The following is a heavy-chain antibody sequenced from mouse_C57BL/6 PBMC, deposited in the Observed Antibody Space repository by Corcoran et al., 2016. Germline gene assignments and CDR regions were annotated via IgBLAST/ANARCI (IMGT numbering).Heavy chain of an antibody. CDR1: GFSLSTSGMG. CDR2: IYWDDDK. D-gene: IGHD2-3*01. Sequence: QVTLKESGPGILQSSQTLSLTCSFSGFSLSTSGMGVSWIRQPSGKGLEWLAHIYWDDDKRYNPSLKSRLTISKDTSRNQVFLKITSVDTADTATYYCARRVYDCLDYWGQGTTLTVSS. J-gene: IGHJ2*01. CDR3: ARRVYDCLDY. V-gene: IGHV8-12*01.